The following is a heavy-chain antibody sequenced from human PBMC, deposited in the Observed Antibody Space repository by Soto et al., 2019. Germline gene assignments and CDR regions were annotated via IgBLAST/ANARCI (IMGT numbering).Heavy chain of an antibody. CDR1: GRTPANHT. V-gene: IGHV5-51*01. D-gene: IGHD6-6*01. J-gene: IGHJ1*01. Sequence: PXESLQTSCKVSGRTPANHTTAWVRQMPGKGREWMRIIYPADSDARYSPSFAGRVTISVDKSITTAYLHWSSLEASDTAIYYCSKFKYSTSVRYLQHWGQGTPVTVSS. CDR3: SKFKYSTSVRYLQH. CDR2: IYPADSDA.